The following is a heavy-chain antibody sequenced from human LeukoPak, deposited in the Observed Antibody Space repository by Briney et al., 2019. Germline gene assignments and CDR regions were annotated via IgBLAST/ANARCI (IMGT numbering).Heavy chain of an antibody. J-gene: IGHJ4*02. V-gene: IGHV3-23*01. CDR1: GFTFSSYA. CDR2: ISGSGGST. Sequence: PGGSLRLSCAASGFTFSSYAMSWVRQAPGKGLEWVSAISGSGGSTYYADSVKGRSTISRDNSKNTLYLQMNSLRAEDTAVYYCAKAYDFWSGRYFDYWGQGTLVTVSS. CDR3: AKAYDFWSGRYFDY. D-gene: IGHD3-3*01.